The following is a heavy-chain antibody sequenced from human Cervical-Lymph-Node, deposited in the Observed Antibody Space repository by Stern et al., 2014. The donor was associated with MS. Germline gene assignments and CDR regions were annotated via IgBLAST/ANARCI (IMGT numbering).Heavy chain of an antibody. CDR2: IRSSGSPI. CDR3: ARGDIVVVPAAMRMNYXXXXX. CDR1: GFTFRDYY. J-gene: IGHJ6*02. V-gene: IGHV3-11*01. D-gene: IGHD2-2*01. Sequence: VQLVESGGGLVKPGGSLRLSCEASGFTFRDYYMSWIRQAPGKGLEGVSYIRSSGSPIYYADSVNGRFPISRDNAKNSLYLQMNSLRAEDTAVYYCARGDIVVVPAAMRMNYXXXXXWGQGTTVTVSS.